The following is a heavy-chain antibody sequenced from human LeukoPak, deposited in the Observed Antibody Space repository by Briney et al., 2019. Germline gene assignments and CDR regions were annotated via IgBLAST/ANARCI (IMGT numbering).Heavy chain of an antibody. J-gene: IGHJ4*02. Sequence: GGSLRLSCAASGFTFSDYYMNWIRQAPGQGLEWVSYITSSGSTIYYADSVKGRFTISRDNAKNSLYLQMNSLRAEDTAVYYCARDRGGSYSAIDYWVQGPLVTVSS. CDR1: GFTFSDYY. D-gene: IGHD1-26*01. CDR2: ITSSGSTI. CDR3: ARDRGGSYSAIDY. V-gene: IGHV3-11*04.